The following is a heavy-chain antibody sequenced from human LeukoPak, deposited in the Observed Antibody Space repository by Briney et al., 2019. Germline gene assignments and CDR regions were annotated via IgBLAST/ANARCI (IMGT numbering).Heavy chain of an antibody. V-gene: IGHV3-30*18. CDR2: ISYDGSIK. J-gene: IGHJ4*02. Sequence: GGSLRLSCAASGFTFSNYGVHWVRQAPGKGLEWVAVISYDGSIKYSADSVKGRATISRDHSKNTLYLQMISLRAEDTAVYYCAKDLGSDMVRGTFDYWGQGTLVTVSS. CDR3: AKDLGSDMVRGTFDY. CDR1: GFTFSNYG. D-gene: IGHD3-10*01.